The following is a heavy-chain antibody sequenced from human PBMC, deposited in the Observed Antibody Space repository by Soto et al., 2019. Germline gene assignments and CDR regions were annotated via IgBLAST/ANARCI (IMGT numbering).Heavy chain of an antibody. D-gene: IGHD6-13*01. CDR2: ISANNGNT. CDR1: GYTFTSYG. CDR3: ERAATAQAGTKYFQH. J-gene: IGHJ1*01. Sequence: ASVKVSCKASGYTFTSYGICWVRQAPGQGPEWMGWISANNGNTNYAQKFQGRVTMTTDTSTSTAYMELRSLRSDDTAVYYCERAATAQAGTKYFQHWSQGTLVTVSS. V-gene: IGHV1-18*01.